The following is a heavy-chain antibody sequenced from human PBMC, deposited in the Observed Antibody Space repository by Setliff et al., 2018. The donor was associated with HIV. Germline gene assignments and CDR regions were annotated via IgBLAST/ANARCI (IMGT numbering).Heavy chain of an antibody. CDR2: IIPLLGTA. CDR3: ARDLLGPARFHPNPFDV. D-gene: IGHD3-10*02. CDR1: GGAFSDYG. J-gene: IGHJ3*01. V-gene: IGHV1-69*11. Sequence: ASVKVSCKASGGAFSDYGVSWVRQAPGEGLEWMGTIIPLLGTANYAQKFQGRLTITADEPRRIAYMQLSSLSPEDTAIFYCARDLLGPARFHPNPFDVWGQGTLGTVSS.